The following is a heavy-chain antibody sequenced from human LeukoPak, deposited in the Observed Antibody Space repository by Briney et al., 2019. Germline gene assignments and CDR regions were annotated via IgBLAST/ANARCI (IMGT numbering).Heavy chain of an antibody. D-gene: IGHD3-16*01. CDR3: ARRPHGVYGMDV. CDR2: IIPILGIA. CDR1: GGTFSSYA. Sequence: GASVKVSCKASGGTFSSYAISWVRQAPGQGLEWMGRIIPILGIANYAQKFQGRVTITADKSTSTAYMELSSLRSEDTAVYYCARRPHGVYGMDVWGQGTTVTVSS. V-gene: IGHV1-69*04. J-gene: IGHJ6*02.